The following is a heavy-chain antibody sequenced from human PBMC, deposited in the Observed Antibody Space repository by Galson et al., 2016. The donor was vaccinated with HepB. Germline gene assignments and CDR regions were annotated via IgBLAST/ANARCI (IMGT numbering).Heavy chain of an antibody. Sequence: SLRLSCAASGFTFSRYEMNWVRQAPGKGLEWVSYISSSGTTIYYADSVKGRFTISRDNAKNSLYLQMNSLRDEGTAVYYCATSDSGGDTFVDVWGQGTTVIVTS. CDR1: GFTFSRYE. V-gene: IGHV3-48*03. CDR3: ATSDSGGDTFVDV. D-gene: IGHD4-23*01. CDR2: ISSSGTTI. J-gene: IGHJ6*02.